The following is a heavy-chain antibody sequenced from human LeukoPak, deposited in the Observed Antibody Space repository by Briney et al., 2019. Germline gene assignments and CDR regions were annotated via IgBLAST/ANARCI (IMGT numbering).Heavy chain of an antibody. D-gene: IGHD3-10*01. Sequence: ASVKVSCKASGYTFSGFYIHWVRQAPGQGLEWMGWINPNSGGINYAQKFQGRVTMTRDTSIRTAYVELSRLRSDDTALYYCARVSGSSEAAFDIWGQGTMVTVSS. CDR2: INPNSGGI. J-gene: IGHJ3*02. CDR3: ARVSGSSEAAFDI. V-gene: IGHV1-2*02. CDR1: GYTFSGFY.